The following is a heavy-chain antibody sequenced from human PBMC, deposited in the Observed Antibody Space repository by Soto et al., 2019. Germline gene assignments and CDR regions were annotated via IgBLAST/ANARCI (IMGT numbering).Heavy chain of an antibody. CDR3: ARGGCISTSCYRYYYGMDV. CDR1: GGSISSGGYY. V-gene: IGHV4-31*03. J-gene: IGHJ6*02. D-gene: IGHD2-2*01. CDR2: IYYSGST. Sequence: QVQLQESGPGLVKPSQTLSLTCTVSGGSISSGGYYWSWIRQHPGKGLEWIGYIYYSGSTYYNPSLNSRVTISVDTSKYQFSLKLSSVTAADTAVYYCARGGCISTSCYRYYYGMDVWGQGTTVTVSS.